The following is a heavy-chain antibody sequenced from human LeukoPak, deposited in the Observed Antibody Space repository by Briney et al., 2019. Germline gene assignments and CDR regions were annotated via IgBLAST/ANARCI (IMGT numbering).Heavy chain of an antibody. CDR1: GFTFSSYE. CDR2: IGNTET. J-gene: IGHJ3*02. CDR3: AKDAIRGNGIYDAFDI. Sequence: GGSLRLSCAASGFTFSSYEMNWVRQAPGKGLEWVSTIGNTETYYADSVKGRFTISRDNRQNTVYLQMTSLRAEDTAVYFCAKDAIRGNGIYDAFDIWGQGTRVTVSS. D-gene: IGHD3-10*01. V-gene: IGHV3-23*01.